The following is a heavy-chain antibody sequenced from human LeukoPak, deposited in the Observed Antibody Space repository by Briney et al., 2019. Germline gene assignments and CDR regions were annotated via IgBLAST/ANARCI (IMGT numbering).Heavy chain of an antibody. J-gene: IGHJ6*03. CDR1: GGSFSGYY. D-gene: IGHD3-22*01. V-gene: IGHV4-34*01. CDR3: ARSSEGRYYYDSSGFSYYYYYMDV. Sequence: SETLSLTCAVYGGSFSGYYWSWIRQPPGKGLEWIGEINHSGSTNYNPSLKSRVTISVDTSKNQFSLKLSSVTAADTAVYYCARSSEGRYYYDSSGFSYYYYYMDVWGKGTTVTISS. CDR2: INHSGST.